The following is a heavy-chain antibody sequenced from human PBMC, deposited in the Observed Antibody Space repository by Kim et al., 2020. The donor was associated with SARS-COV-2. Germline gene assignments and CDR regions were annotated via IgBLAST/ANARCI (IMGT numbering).Heavy chain of an antibody. V-gene: IGHV4-31*03. CDR3: ARVGYDILTGYYPGADY. D-gene: IGHD3-9*01. CDR1: VGSISSGGYY. J-gene: IGHJ4*02. CDR2: IYYSGST. Sequence: SETLSLTCTVSVGSISSGGYYWSWIRQHPGKGLEWIGYIYYSGSTYYNPSLKSRVTISVDTSKNQFSLKLSSVTAADTAVYYCARVGYDILTGYYPGADYWGQGTLVTVSS.